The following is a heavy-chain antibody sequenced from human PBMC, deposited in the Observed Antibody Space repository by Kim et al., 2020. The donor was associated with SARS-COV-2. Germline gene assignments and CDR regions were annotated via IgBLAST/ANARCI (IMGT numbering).Heavy chain of an antibody. CDR3: ARDDCGGGGDMCGENAF. D-gene: IGHD2-21*01. J-gene: IGHJ1*01. V-gene: IGHV1-3*01. Sequence: ASVKVSCKASGYTFTSYAIHWVRQAPGQGLEWMGWINAYNGNTKYSQKFQGRATITRDTSASTAYMELSSLRSEDTGVYYCARDDCGGGGDMCGENAFCGQEALCSVS. CDR1: GYTFTSYA. CDR2: INAYNGNT.